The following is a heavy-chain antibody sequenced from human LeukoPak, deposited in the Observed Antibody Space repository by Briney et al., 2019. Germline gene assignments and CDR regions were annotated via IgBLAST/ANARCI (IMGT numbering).Heavy chain of an antibody. CDR1: GGSFSGYY. V-gene: IGHV4-34*01. J-gene: IGHJ6*02. CDR2: INHSGST. CDR3: ARARPDYDFWSGQRHYYYGMDV. Sequence: SETLSLTCAVYGGSFSGYYWSWIRQPPGKGLEWIGEINHSGSTNYNPSLKSRVTISVDASKNQFSLKLSSVTAADTAVYYCARARPDYDFWSGQRHYYYGMDVWGQGTTVTVSS. D-gene: IGHD3-3*01.